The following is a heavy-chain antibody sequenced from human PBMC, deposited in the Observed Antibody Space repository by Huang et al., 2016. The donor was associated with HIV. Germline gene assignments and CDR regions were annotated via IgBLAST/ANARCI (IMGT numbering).Heavy chain of an antibody. CDR3: ARRLRYYYGSGRTSGYFDY. Sequence: EVQLVESGGGLVQPGGSLRLSCTASGFTFSSYWMSWVRQAPGKGLEGVANIKQDGSEKYYVDAVKGRFSSSRDNAKNSLYLQMNSLRAEDTAVYYCARRLRYYYGSGRTSGYFDYWGQGTLVTVSS. CDR1: GFTFSSYW. D-gene: IGHD3-10*01. J-gene: IGHJ4*02. CDR2: IKQDGSEK. V-gene: IGHV3-7*01.